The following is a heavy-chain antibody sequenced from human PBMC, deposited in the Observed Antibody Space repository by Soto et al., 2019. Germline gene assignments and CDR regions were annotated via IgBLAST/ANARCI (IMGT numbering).Heavy chain of an antibody. Sequence: GESLKISCKGSGYSFTSYWIGWVRQMPGKGLEWMGIIYPGDSDTRYSPSFQGQVTISADKSISTAYLQWSSLKASDTAMYYCARHMFISTRYYSYYMDVWGTGPTVTV. V-gene: IGHV5-51*01. CDR1: GYSFTSYW. CDR3: ARHMFISTRYYSYYMDV. D-gene: IGHD3-9*01. J-gene: IGHJ6*03. CDR2: IYPGDSDT.